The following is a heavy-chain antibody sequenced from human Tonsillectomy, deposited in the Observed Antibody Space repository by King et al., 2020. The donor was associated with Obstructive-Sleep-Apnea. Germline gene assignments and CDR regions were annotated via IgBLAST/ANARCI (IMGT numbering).Heavy chain of an antibody. CDR3: AKDLRNYDILTGRGGDPADY. Sequence: VHLVESGGGLVQPGGSLRLSCAASGFTFSSYAMNWVRQAPGKGLEWVSAISGSGGSTYYADSVKGRFTISRDNSKNTLYLQMNSLRAEDTAVYYCAKDLRNYDILTGRGGDPADYWGQGTLVTVSS. D-gene: IGHD3-9*01. J-gene: IGHJ4*02. CDR1: GFTFSSYA. V-gene: IGHV3-23*04. CDR2: ISGSGGST.